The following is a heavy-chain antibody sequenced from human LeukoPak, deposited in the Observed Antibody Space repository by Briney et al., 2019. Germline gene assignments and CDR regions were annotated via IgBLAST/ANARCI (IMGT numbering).Heavy chain of an antibody. CDR3: AKDSAYYYDSSGYYYD. V-gene: IGHV3-30*02. CDR2: IRYDGTNK. D-gene: IGHD3-22*01. CDR1: GFSFSSYG. Sequence: GGSLRLACAASGFSFSSYGMHWVRQAPGKGLEWVAFIRYDGTNKYYADSVKGRFTISRDNSKNTLYLQMNSLRAEDTAMYYCAKDSAYYYDSSGYYYDWGQGTLVTVSS. J-gene: IGHJ4*02.